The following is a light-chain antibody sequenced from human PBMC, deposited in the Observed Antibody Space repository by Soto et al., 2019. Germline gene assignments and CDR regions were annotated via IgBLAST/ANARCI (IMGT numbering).Light chain of an antibody. Sequence: EIVLTQSPATLSLSPGERATLSCRARQSIGYYLAWYQEKPGQAPRLLIYDASIRATGIPARFSGSWSGTDFTLTINGLEPEDSAVYYCQQRGNWPPTWTFGQGTKVDIK. CDR2: DAS. V-gene: IGKV3-11*01. CDR1: QSIGYY. CDR3: QQRGNWPPTWT. J-gene: IGKJ1*01.